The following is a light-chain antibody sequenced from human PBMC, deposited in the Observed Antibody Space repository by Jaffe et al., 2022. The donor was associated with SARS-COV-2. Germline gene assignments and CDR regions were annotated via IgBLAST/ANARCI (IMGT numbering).Light chain of an antibody. J-gene: IGLJ2*01. CDR1: DLGQKH. V-gene: IGLV3-21*04. Sequence: SYELTQPPSVSVAPGETATLSCGKSDLGQKHVHWYQQKPGQAPKLVIHYDSDRPTGIPERFSGSKSGNTATLTITRVEAGDEADYYCQVWDFTSDQVIFGGGTKLIAL. CDR3: QVWDFTSDQVI. CDR2: YDS.